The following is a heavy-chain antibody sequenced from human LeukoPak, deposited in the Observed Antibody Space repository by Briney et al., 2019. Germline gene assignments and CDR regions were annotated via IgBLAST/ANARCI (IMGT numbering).Heavy chain of an antibody. D-gene: IGHD6-6*01. V-gene: IGHV3-11*04. Sequence: AGGSLRLSCAASGFTFSDYYMSWIRQAPGKGLEWVSYISGSGSTIYYADSVKGRFTISRDNAKNSLYLQMNSLRAEDTAVYYCARAPVDSSSPTRWGQGTLVTVSS. CDR2: ISGSGSTI. CDR1: GFTFSDYY. J-gene: IGHJ1*01. CDR3: ARAPVDSSSPTR.